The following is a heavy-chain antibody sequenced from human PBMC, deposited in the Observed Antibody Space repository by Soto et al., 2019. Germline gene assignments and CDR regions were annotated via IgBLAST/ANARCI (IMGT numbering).Heavy chain of an antibody. Sequence: SETLSLTCTVSGASISGFFWSWIRKSAGKGLEWIGRIYATGTTDYNPSLKSRVMMSVDTSKKQFSLKLRSVTAADTAVYYCVRDGTKTLRDWFDPWGQGISVTVSS. CDR3: VRDGTKTLRDWFDP. CDR1: GASISGFF. V-gene: IGHV4-4*07. J-gene: IGHJ5*02. CDR2: IYATGTT. D-gene: IGHD1-1*01.